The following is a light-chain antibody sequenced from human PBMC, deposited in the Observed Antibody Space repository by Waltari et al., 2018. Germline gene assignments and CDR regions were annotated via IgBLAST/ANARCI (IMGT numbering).Light chain of an antibody. CDR3: SSYTSNSTYV. CDR2: DVS. Sequence: QSALTQPASVSGSPGQSITISCTGTSSDVGGYNYVSWYQQHPGKAPKLMIYDVSKRPSGVSNRFSGSKSGNTASRTISGLQAEDEADYYCSSYTSNSTYVFGTGTEVTVL. J-gene: IGLJ1*01. CDR1: SSDVGGYNY. V-gene: IGLV2-14*03.